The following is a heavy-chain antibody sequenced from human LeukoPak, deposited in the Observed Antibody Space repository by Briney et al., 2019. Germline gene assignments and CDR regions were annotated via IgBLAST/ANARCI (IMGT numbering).Heavy chain of an antibody. V-gene: IGHV3-11*04. CDR2: ISSSGSTI. Sequence: GGSLRLSCAASGFTFSEYYMSWIRQAPGKGLEWVSYISSSGSTIYYADSVKGRFTISRDNAKNSLYLQMNSLRAEDTAVYYCARLAAAGTELDYWGQGTLVTVSS. CDR3: ARLAAAGTELDY. D-gene: IGHD6-13*01. J-gene: IGHJ4*02. CDR1: GFTFSEYY.